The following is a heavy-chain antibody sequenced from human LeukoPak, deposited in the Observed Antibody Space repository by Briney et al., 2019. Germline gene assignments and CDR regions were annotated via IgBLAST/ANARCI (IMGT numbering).Heavy chain of an antibody. D-gene: IGHD2-15*01. Sequence: GASLQISCRGSGYSFTTYWIGWVRPLPGKGLEWMGIIYPGDSDTRYSPSFQGQVTMSADKSINTAYLQWSSLKASDTAMYYCARRQGCSSSSCPPDSWGQGTLVTVSS. CDR2: IYPGDSDT. J-gene: IGHJ4*02. V-gene: IGHV5-51*01. CDR3: ARRQGCSSSSCPPDS. CDR1: GYSFTTYW.